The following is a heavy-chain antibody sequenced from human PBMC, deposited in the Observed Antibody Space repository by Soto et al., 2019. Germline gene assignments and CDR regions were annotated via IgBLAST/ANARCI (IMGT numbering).Heavy chain of an antibody. CDR1: GFTFSSYG. V-gene: IGHV3-30*18. CDR2: ISYDGSNK. Sequence: GGSLRLSCAASGFTFSSYGMHWVRQAPGKGLEWVAVISYDGSNKYYADSVKGRFTISRDNSKNTLYLQMNSLRAEDTAVYYCAKQRYSSSALSMDVWGQGTTVTVSS. D-gene: IGHD6-6*01. CDR3: AKQRYSSSALSMDV. J-gene: IGHJ6*02.